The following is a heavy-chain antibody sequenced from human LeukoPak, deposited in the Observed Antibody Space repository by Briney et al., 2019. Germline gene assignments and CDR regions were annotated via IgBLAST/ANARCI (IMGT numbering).Heavy chain of an antibody. J-gene: IGHJ5*02. CDR1: GGSFSGYY. Sequence: PSETLSLTCAVYGGSFSGYYWSWIRQPPGKGLEWIGEINHSGSTNYSPSLKSRVTISVDTSKNQFSLKLSSVTAADTAVYYCARADDYVRFDPWGQGTLVTVSS. CDR3: ARADDYVRFDP. D-gene: IGHD4-17*01. V-gene: IGHV4-34*01. CDR2: INHSGST.